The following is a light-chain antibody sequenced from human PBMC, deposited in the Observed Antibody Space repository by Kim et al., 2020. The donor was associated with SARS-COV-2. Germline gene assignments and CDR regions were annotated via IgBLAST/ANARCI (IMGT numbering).Light chain of an antibody. V-gene: IGLV2-14*03. CDR1: SRDVGGYND. J-gene: IGLJ1*01. CDR2: DVS. Sequence: ITIACTGASRDVGGYNDVSWYQQLPGKALKLMSSDVSHRPSGVSKRFSGSKSGNPASLTISGLQAEDEADYYCSSYTSSSTLYVFGTGTKVTVL. CDR3: SSYTSSSTLYV.